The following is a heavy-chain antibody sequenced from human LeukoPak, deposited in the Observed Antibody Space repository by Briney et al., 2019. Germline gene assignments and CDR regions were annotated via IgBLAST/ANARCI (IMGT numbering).Heavy chain of an antibody. Sequence: PSETLSLTCTVSGGSISSYYWSWIRQPPGKGLEWIGEINHSGSTNYNPSLKSRVTMSVDTSKNQFSLKLSSVTAADTAVYYCARDGQIAVAGLNWFDPWGQGTLVTVSS. D-gene: IGHD6-19*01. V-gene: IGHV4-34*01. J-gene: IGHJ5*02. CDR2: INHSGST. CDR1: GGSISSYY. CDR3: ARDGQIAVAGLNWFDP.